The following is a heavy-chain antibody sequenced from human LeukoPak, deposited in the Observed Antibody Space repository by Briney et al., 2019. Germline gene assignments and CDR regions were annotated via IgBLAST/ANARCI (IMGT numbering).Heavy chain of an antibody. CDR3: ARILKRWLQSDY. CDR2: ISAYNGNT. Sequence: APVKVSCKASGYTFTSYGISWVRRAPGQGLEWMGWISAYNGNTNYAQELQGRVTMTTDTSTSTAYMELRSLRSDDTAVYYCARILKRWLQSDYWGQGTLVTVSS. V-gene: IGHV1-18*01. CDR1: GYTFTSYG. D-gene: IGHD5-24*01. J-gene: IGHJ4*02.